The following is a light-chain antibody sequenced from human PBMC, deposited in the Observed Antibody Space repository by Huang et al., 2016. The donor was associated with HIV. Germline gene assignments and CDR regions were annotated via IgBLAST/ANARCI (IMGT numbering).Light chain of an antibody. J-gene: IGKJ1*01. V-gene: IGKV3D-15*01. CDR3: HQYDGWPRT. Sequence: EIVMTQSPATLPVSPGERATLSCRARQSGKNNLAWDQKKPDQAPRLVVYGASTRATGIPPRFSGSGSGTNFTLTIHNVQSEDFAVYFCHQYDGWPRTFGQGTKVEVK. CDR2: GAS. CDR1: QSGKNN.